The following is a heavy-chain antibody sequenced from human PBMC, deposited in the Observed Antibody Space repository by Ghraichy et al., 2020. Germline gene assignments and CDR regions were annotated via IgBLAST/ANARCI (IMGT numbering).Heavy chain of an antibody. CDR1: GFTFSSYS. J-gene: IGHJ6*02. Sequence: GESLNISCAASGFTFSSYSMNWVRQAPGKGLEWVSYISSSSSTIYYADSVKGRFTISRDNAKNSLYLQMNSLRAEDTAVYYCARVTIKSMDGWGQGTTVTFS. V-gene: IGHV3-48*01. CDR3: ARVTIKSMDG. D-gene: IGHD3-10*01. CDR2: ISSSSSTI.